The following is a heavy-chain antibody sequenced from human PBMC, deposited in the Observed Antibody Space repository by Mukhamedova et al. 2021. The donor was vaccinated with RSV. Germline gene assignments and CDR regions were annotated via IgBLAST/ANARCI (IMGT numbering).Heavy chain of an antibody. J-gene: IGHJ2*01. Sequence: GRGLEWIGTLHNSGRTYYNPSLNRRVTISGDTSKNDFSLEVFSVTAADTAVYYCAASFDCVYYDWYFEFWGRVTLVSVSS. CDR3: AASFDCVYYDWYFEF. D-gene: IGHD3-9*01. CDR2: LHNSGRT. V-gene: IGHV4-39*02.